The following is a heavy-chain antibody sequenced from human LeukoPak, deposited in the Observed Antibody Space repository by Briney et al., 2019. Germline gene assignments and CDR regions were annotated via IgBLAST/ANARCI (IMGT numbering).Heavy chain of an antibody. J-gene: IGHJ4*02. CDR1: GFTFNNHA. CDR2: ITGSGDGR. Sequence: GGSLRLSCAASGFTFNNHAMTWVRQAPGKGLEWVSVITGSGDGRYYADSVKGRFTISRDNSKNTLHLQMNSLRAEDTALYYCAKYFLTNYYGSGGYFFASGGQGTLVAASS. V-gene: IGHV3-23*01. CDR3: AKYFLTNYYGSGGYFFAS. D-gene: IGHD3-10*01.